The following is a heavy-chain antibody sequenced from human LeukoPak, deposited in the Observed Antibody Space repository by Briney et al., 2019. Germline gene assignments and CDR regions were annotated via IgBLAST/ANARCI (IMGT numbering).Heavy chain of an antibody. V-gene: IGHV3-30*19. CDR3: AREMGHAFDI. D-gene: IGHD5-24*01. Sequence: PGRSLRLSCEVSGFAFTDYGMHWVRHAPGRGLEWVAAISYDGSNKYYADSVKSRFTISRDNSKNTLYVQMNSLRAEDTAVYYCAREMGHAFDIWGRGTMVTVS. CDR2: ISYDGSNK. J-gene: IGHJ3*02. CDR1: GFAFTDYG.